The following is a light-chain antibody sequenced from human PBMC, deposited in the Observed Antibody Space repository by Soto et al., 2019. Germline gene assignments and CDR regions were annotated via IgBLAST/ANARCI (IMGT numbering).Light chain of an antibody. Sequence: QSVLTQPPSVSAAPGQQVTISCSGRSSNIGNNYVSWYQQLPGTAPKLLISDNNKRPSGIPDRFSGSKSGTSATLGITGLQTGDEADYYCGTWDSSLSAVVFGGGTKVTVL. CDR3: GTWDSSLSAVV. J-gene: IGLJ2*01. CDR1: SSNIGNNY. CDR2: DNN. V-gene: IGLV1-51*01.